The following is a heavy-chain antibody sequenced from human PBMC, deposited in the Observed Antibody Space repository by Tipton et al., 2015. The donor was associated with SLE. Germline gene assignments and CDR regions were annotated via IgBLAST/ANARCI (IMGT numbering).Heavy chain of an antibody. D-gene: IGHD6-19*01. CDR3: ARAGKYSSGWYDLYYYGMDV. V-gene: IGHV1-8*02. J-gene: IGHJ6*02. CDR1: GYTFTSYD. CDR2: MNPNSGNT. Sequence: QSGAEVKKPGASVKVSCKASGYTFTSYDINWVRQATGQGLEWMGWMNPNSGNTGYAQKFQGRVTMTRNTSISTAYMELSSLRSEDTAVYYCARAGKYSSGWYDLYYYGMDVWGQGTTVTVSS.